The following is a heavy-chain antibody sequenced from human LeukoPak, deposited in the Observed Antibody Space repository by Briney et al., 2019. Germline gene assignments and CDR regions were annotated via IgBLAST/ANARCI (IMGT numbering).Heavy chain of an antibody. D-gene: IGHD3-3*01. V-gene: IGHV3-23*01. J-gene: IGHJ4*02. Sequence: GGSLRLSCAASGFTFSSYAMSWVRQAPGKGLEWVSASSGSGGSTYYADSVKGRFTISRDNSKNTLYLQMNSLRAEDTAVYYCAKDDAGVGFFDYWGQGTLVTVSS. CDR2: SSGSGGST. CDR3: AKDDAGVGFFDY. CDR1: GFTFSSYA.